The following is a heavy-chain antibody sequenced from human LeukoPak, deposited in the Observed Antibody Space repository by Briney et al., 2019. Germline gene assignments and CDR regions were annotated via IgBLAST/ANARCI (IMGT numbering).Heavy chain of an antibody. Sequence: GESPRTSCKDSGNSLTSYCLSWVRQLPRKGLECLVRIDPSDSYTNYSPSFQGHVTISADKSISTAYLQWSSLKASDTAMYYCARHDILTGYYPWWFDPWGQGTLVTVSS. CDR3: ARHDILTGYYPWWFDP. CDR2: IDPSDSYT. V-gene: IGHV5-10-1*01. D-gene: IGHD3-9*01. J-gene: IGHJ5*02. CDR1: GNSLTSYC.